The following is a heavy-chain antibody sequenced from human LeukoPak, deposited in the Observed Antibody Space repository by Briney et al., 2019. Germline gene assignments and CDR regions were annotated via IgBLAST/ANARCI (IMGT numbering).Heavy chain of an antibody. CDR3: ANLDYGDYDY. J-gene: IGHJ4*02. V-gene: IGHV3-23*01. Sequence: GGSLRLSCAASGFSFSDYYMSWIRQAPGKGLEWVSAISGSGGSTYYADSVKGRFTISRDNSKNTLYLQMNSLRAEDTAVYYCANLDYGDYDYWGQGTLVTVSS. CDR1: GFSFSDYY. CDR2: ISGSGGST. D-gene: IGHD4-17*01.